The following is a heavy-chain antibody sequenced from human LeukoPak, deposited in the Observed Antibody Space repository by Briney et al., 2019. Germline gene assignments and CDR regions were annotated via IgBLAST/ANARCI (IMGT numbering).Heavy chain of an antibody. V-gene: IGHV3-30-3*02. CDR3: AKYSDSTGAHYFDY. J-gene: IGHJ4*02. Sequence: GGSLRLSCAASGFTFSSYAMHWVRQAPGKGLEWVALISYNGGNKYYADSVKGRFTISRDNSKNTLSLQMNSLRVEDTALYYCAKYSDSTGAHYFDYWGQGTLVTVSS. CDR1: GFTFSSYA. CDR2: ISYNGGNK. D-gene: IGHD2/OR15-2a*01.